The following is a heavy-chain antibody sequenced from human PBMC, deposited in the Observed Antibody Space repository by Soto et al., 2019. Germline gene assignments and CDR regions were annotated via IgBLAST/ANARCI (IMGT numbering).Heavy chain of an antibody. CDR2: IYYSGST. CDR3: AREYYGSEPPYYYYMDV. D-gene: IGHD3-10*01. V-gene: IGHV4-31*03. CDR1: GGSISSGGYY. J-gene: IGHJ6*03. Sequence: SETLSLTCTVSGGSISSGGYYWSWIRQHPGKGLEWIGYIYYSGSTYYNPSLKSRVTISVDTSKNQFSLKLSSVTAADTAVYYCAREYYGSEPPYYYYMDVWGKGTTVTVSS.